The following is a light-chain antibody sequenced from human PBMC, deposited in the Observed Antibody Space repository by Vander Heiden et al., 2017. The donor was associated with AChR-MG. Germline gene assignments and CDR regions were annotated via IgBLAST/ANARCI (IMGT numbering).Light chain of an antibody. V-gene: IGKV1-39*01. Sequence: DIQMTQSPSSLSASVGDRVTITCRASQSISNYLNWYQQKPGKAPKLLISGASTLHSGVPSRFSGSGSGTDFTLTFSRLHPEDAATYYCQQSVSTRWTFGQRTKVEIK. CDR2: GAS. CDR1: QSISNY. CDR3: QQSVSTRWT. J-gene: IGKJ1*01.